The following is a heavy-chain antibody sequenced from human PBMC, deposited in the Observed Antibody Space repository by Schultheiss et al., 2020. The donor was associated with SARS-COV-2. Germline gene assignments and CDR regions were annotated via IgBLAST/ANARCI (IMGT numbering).Heavy chain of an antibody. Sequence: GGSLRLSCAASGFTFSSYGMHWVRQAPGKGLEWVAVIWYDGSNKYYADSVKGRFTISRDNSKNTLYLQMNSLRAEDTAVYYCARDVLQLWLHAFDIWGQGTMVTVSS. J-gene: IGHJ3*02. CDR1: GFTFSSYG. D-gene: IGHD5-18*01. V-gene: IGHV3-33*01. CDR2: IWYDGSNK. CDR3: ARDVLQLWLHAFDI.